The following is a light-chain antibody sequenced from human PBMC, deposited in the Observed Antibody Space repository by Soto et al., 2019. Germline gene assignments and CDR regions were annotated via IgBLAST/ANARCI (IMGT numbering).Light chain of an antibody. CDR1: QSVSSSY. V-gene: IGKV3-20*01. CDR3: QQYGSSSWT. CDR2: GAS. J-gene: IGKJ1*01. Sequence: DIELTQSPGSLSLSPGDRATLSCRASQSVSSSYLAWYQQKPGQAPRLLIYGASSRATGIPDRFSGSGSGTDFTLTISRLEPEDFAAYYCQQYGSSSWTFGQGTKVEIK.